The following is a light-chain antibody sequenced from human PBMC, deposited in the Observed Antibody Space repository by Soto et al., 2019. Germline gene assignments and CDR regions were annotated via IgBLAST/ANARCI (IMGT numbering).Light chain of an antibody. V-gene: IGKV3-15*01. CDR2: GAS. J-gene: IGKJ1*01. Sequence: EIVMTQSPATLSVSPGERATLSCRASQSVSSNLAWYQQKPGQAPRLLIYGASPRATGIPARFSGSGSGTEFTHTSSSLQSEDCEVYYCQQYNNWPRTFGQGTNVEIK. CDR1: QSVSSN. CDR3: QQYNNWPRT.